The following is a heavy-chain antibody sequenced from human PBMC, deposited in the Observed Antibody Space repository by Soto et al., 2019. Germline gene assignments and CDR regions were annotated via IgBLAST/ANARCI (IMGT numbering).Heavy chain of an antibody. J-gene: IGHJ4*02. CDR2: ISAYNGNT. Sequence: GASVKVSCKASGGTFSSYTISWVRQAPGQGLEWMGWISAYNGNTNYAQKLQGRVTMTTDTSTSTAYMELRSLRSDDTAVYYCARDRLNSGSYPDPVPSRVDYWGQGTLVTVSS. CDR3: ARDRLNSGSYPDPVPSRVDY. CDR1: GGTFSSYT. V-gene: IGHV1-18*01. D-gene: IGHD1-26*01.